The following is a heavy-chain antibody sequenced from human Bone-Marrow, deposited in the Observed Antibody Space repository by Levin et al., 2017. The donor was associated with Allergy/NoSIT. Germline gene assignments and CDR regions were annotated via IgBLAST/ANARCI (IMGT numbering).Heavy chain of an antibody. CDR2: ISYDGSGK. J-gene: IGHJ5*01. CDR1: GFPFSSSG. Sequence: SCAASGFPFSSSGMHWVRQAPGKGPAWVALISYDGSGKEYEDSVKGRFTISRDNSKNTLFLQMNSLRPEDTALYYCVKALVGATADFESWGQGALVVVSS. D-gene: IGHD1-26*01. CDR3: VKALVGATADFES. V-gene: IGHV3-30*18.